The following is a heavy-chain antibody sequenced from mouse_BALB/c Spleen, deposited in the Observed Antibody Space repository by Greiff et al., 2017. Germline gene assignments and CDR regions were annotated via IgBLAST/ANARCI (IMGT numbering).Heavy chain of an antibody. J-gene: IGHJ1*01. V-gene: IGHV3-2*02. CDR1: GYSITSDYA. D-gene: IGHD1-1*01. CDR3: GRLGTTVGDRRYFDD. Sequence: EVKLHESGPGLVKPSQSLSLTCTVTGYSITSDYAWNWIRHFPGNKLEWMGYIRYSGSTSYNPSLKSRITITRDTSKNRFFLQLNYVTTEETATYYCGRLGTTVGDRRYFDDWGAGTTVTVSS. CDR2: IRYSGST.